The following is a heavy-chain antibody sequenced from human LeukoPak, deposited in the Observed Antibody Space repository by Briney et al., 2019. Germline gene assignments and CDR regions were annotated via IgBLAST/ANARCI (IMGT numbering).Heavy chain of an antibody. Sequence: GGSLRLSCAASGFTFSSYSMNWVRQAPGKGLVWVSRINSDGSSTSYADSVKGRFTISRDNAKNTLYLQMNSLRAEDTAVYYCAREGYYDYVWGSYRSFDYWGQGTLVTVSS. D-gene: IGHD3-16*02. CDR1: GFTFSSYS. CDR3: AREGYYDYVWGSYRSFDY. CDR2: INSDGSST. V-gene: IGHV3-74*01. J-gene: IGHJ4*02.